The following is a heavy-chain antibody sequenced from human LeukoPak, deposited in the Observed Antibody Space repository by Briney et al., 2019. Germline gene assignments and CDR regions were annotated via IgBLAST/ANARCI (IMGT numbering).Heavy chain of an antibody. CDR3: ARGGGTLEY. Sequence: SETLSLTCTVSGGSISSYYWSWIRQPPGKGLEWIGCIYDSGRTNYNASLISRVTISVDTSKNQFSLKLTPVTAADTAVYYCARGGGTLEYRRQGTLVTVSS. D-gene: IGHD3-16*01. CDR2: IYDSGRT. V-gene: IGHV4-59*12. CDR1: GGSISSYY. J-gene: IGHJ4*02.